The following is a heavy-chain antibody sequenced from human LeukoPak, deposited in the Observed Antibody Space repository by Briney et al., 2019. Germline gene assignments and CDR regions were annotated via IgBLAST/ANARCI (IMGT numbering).Heavy chain of an antibody. J-gene: IGHJ4*02. CDR2: VSSSGATT. CDR1: GFTFSSHA. CDR3: ARDQGLLWFGESSYYFDY. Sequence: GGSLRLSCAASGFTFSSHAMSWVRQAPGKGLEWVSGVSSSGATTYYADSVKGRFTISRDNSKSSLYLQMNSLRAEDTAVYYCARDQGLLWFGESSYYFDYWGQGTLVTVSS. V-gene: IGHV3-23*01. D-gene: IGHD3-10*01.